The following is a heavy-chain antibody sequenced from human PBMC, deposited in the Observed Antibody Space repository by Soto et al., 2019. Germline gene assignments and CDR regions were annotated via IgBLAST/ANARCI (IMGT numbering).Heavy chain of an antibody. J-gene: IGHJ6*02. CDR3: SMRSITMVRGAPTPFYYYYGMDV. CDR2: IIPIFGTA. V-gene: IGHV1-69*13. CDR1: GGTFSSDA. D-gene: IGHD3-10*01. Sequence: GASLKVSCKASGGTFSSDAISWGRQAPGQGLEWMGGIIPIFGTANYAQKFQGRVTITADESTSTAYMELSSLRSEDTAVYYCSMRSITMVRGAPTPFYYYYGMDVWGQGTTVTV.